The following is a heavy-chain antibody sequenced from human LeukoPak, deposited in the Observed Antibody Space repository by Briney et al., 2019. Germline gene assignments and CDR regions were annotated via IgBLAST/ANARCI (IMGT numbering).Heavy chain of an antibody. CDR2: IGSSGDT. D-gene: IGHD1-26*01. J-gene: IGHJ4*02. Sequence: GGSLRLSCSASGFTFSNYDIHWVRQATGKGLEWVSAIGSSGDTYYIDSVKGRFTISRESAKNSLYLQMNSLRAEDTAVYYCVRQPDSAGYGFDFWGQGTLVTVSS. V-gene: IGHV3-13*01. CDR3: VRQPDSAGYGFDF. CDR1: GFTFSNYD.